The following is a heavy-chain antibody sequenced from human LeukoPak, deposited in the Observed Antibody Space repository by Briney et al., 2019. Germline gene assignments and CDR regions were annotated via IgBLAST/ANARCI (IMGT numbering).Heavy chain of an antibody. J-gene: IGHJ4*02. V-gene: IGHV1-2*02. CDR3: ARGAHYHDSSEGYDY. Sequence: ASVTVSCKASGYTFTGYYMHWVRQAPGQGLEWMGWINPNSGGTNYAQKFQGRVTMTRDTSISTAYMELSRLRSDDTAVYYCARGAHYHDSSEGYDYWGQGTLVTVSS. CDR1: GYTFTGYY. CDR2: INPNSGGT. D-gene: IGHD3-22*01.